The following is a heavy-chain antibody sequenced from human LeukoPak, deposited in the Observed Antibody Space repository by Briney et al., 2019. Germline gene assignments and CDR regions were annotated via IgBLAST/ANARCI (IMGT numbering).Heavy chain of an antibody. J-gene: IGHJ4*02. CDR2: INEDGSTT. CDR1: GFTFSSNW. V-gene: IGHV3-74*01. CDR3: VRDLGGRSGH. Sequence: GGSLRLSCAASGFTFSSNWMHWVRQAPGKGLVWVSRINEDGSTTNYADSVKGRSTISRDNAKNTLYLQMNSLRAEDTAVYYCVRDLGGRSGHWGQGTLVTVSS. D-gene: IGHD1-26*01.